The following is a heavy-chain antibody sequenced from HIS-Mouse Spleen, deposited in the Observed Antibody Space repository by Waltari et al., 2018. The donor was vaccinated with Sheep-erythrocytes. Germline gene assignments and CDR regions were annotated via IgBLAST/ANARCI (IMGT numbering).Heavy chain of an antibody. V-gene: IGHV5-51*01. Sequence: EVQLVQSGAEVKKPGESLKISCKGSGYSFTSYWIGWVRQMPGKGLEWMGNIYPGDSGTRYRPSFQGQVTISADKSISTAYLQWSSLKASDTAMYYCARPRYYYDSSGYYYFDYWGQGTLVTVSS. D-gene: IGHD3-22*01. J-gene: IGHJ4*02. CDR1: GYSFTSYW. CDR2: IYPGDSGT. CDR3: ARPRYYYDSSGYYYFDY.